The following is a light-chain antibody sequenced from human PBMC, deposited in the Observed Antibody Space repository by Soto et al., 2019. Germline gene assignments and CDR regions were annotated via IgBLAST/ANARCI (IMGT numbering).Light chain of an antibody. J-gene: IGLJ2*01. V-gene: IGLV2-14*01. Sequence: QSALTQPASVSGSPGQSITISCTGTGSDVGTYNYVSWYQQHPGKAPKLMIYDVTNRPSGVSDRFSGYKSGNTASLTISGLQAEDEADYYCSSYTSSSTSVVFGGGTKVTVL. CDR2: DVT. CDR1: GSDVGTYNY. CDR3: SSYTSSSTSVV.